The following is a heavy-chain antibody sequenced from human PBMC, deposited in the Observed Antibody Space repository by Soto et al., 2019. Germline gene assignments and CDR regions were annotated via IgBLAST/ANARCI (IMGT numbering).Heavy chain of an antibody. CDR3: ARDSITIHSTLDYYCMDV. V-gene: IGHV1-46*03. J-gene: IGHJ6*02. Sequence: ASVKVSFKASGYTFTIYYVQWVRQAPGQGLEWMGIINPSGGSTTYAQKFQGRVTMTRDTSTSTVYMELSSLSSEDTAVYFCARDSITIHSTLDYYCMDVWRQATTVTVSS. D-gene: IGHD3-10*01. CDR2: INPSGGST. CDR1: GYTFTIYY.